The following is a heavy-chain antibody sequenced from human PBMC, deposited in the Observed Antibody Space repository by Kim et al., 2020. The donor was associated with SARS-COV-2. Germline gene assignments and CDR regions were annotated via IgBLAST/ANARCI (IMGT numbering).Heavy chain of an antibody. CDR3: ARDHLGIAVAADWFDP. D-gene: IGHD6-19*01. J-gene: IGHJ5*02. Sequence: SETLSLTCSVSGDSISSTYYRGWIRQPPGKGLEWIGSVYHSGNTYYNPSLKSRVTISVDTSKNQFSLKLSSVTAADTAVYYCARDHLGIAVAADWFDPWGQGTLVTVSS. CDR2: VYHSGNT. CDR1: GDSISSTYY. V-gene: IGHV4-38-2*02.